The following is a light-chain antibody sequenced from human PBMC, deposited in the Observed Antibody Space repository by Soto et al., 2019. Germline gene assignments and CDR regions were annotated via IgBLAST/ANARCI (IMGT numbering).Light chain of an antibody. Sequence: EIVLTQSPGTLSLSPGERATLSCRSSQSVSSSYLAWYQHKPGQAPRLLIYDVSSRATGIPDRFSGSGSGTEFNLTISRLEPEDFAVYYCQQYGSSPTFGQGTKVEIK. CDR1: QSVSSSY. CDR3: QQYGSSPT. J-gene: IGKJ1*01. CDR2: DVS. V-gene: IGKV3-20*01.